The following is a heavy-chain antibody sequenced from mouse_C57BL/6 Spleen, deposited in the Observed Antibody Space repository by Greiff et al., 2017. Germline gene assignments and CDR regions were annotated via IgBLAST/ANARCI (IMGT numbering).Heavy chain of an antibody. D-gene: IGHD1-1*01. CDR2: IYPGDGDT. CDR3: ARWGHYGSPFDY. CDR1: GYAFSSYW. J-gene: IGHJ2*01. Sequence: QVQLQQSGAELVKPGASVKISCKASGYAFSSYWMNWVKQRPGKGLEWIGQIYPGDGDTNYNGKFKGKATLTADKSSSTAYMQLSSMTSEDSAVDFCARWGHYGSPFDYWGQGTTLTVSS. V-gene: IGHV1-80*01.